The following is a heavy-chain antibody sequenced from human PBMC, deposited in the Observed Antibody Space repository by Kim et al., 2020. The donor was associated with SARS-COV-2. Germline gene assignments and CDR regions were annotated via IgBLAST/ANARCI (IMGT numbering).Heavy chain of an antibody. D-gene: IGHD4-17*01. CDR3: AKDCGDYAPNDAFDI. Sequence: GGSLRLSCAASGFTFDDYAMHWVRQAPGKGLEWVSGISWNSGSIGYADSVKGRFTISRDNAKNSLYLQMNSLRAEDTALYYCAKDCGDYAPNDAFDIWGQGTMVTVSS. CDR1: GFTFDDYA. V-gene: IGHV3-9*01. J-gene: IGHJ3*02. CDR2: ISWNSGSI.